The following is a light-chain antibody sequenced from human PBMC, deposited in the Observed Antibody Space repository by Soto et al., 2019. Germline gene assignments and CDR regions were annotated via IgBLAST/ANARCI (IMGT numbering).Light chain of an antibody. CDR3: QQYNNWPRT. V-gene: IGKV3-15*01. Sequence: EIVLTQSPGTLSFSPGERATLSGRTSQSVSSNLAWYQQKPGQAPRLLIYGASTRATGIPARFSGSGSGTEFTLTISSLQSEDFAVYYCQQYNNWPRTFGQGTKVDI. CDR2: GAS. J-gene: IGKJ1*01. CDR1: QSVSSN.